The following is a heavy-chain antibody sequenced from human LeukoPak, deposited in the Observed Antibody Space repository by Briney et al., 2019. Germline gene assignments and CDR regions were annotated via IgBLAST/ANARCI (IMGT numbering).Heavy chain of an antibody. Sequence: PGGSLRLSCAASGFSFSSYWMHWVRQAPGKGLVWVSRINTDGSTTIYANSVKGRFTISRDNAKNTLYLQMNSLRAEHPDVYCCARDRSITMVRGVIHWLDPWGQGTLVTVSS. CDR2: INTDGSTT. V-gene: IGHV3-74*01. J-gene: IGHJ5*02. D-gene: IGHD3-10*01. CDR1: GFSFSSYW. CDR3: ARDRSITMVRGVIHWLDP.